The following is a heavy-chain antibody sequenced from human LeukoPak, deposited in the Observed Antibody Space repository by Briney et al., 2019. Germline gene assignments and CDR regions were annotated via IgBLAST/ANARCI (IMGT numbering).Heavy chain of an antibody. CDR2: TYYRSKWNS. Sequence: SQTLSLTCAISGDSVSSNSASWNWIRQSPSRGLEWLGRTYYRSKWNSDYAVSVKNRITINPDTSKNQFSLHLESVTPEDTAVYYCARDPDNSYEWGPFDPWGQGTLVTVSS. D-gene: IGHD1-1*01. J-gene: IGHJ5*02. CDR1: GDSVSSNSAS. V-gene: IGHV6-1*01. CDR3: ARDPDNSYEWGPFDP.